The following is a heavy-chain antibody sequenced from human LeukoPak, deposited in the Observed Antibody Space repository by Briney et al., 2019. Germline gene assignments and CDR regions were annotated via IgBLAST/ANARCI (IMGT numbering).Heavy chain of an antibody. V-gene: IGHV1-18*01. J-gene: IGHJ4*02. CDR3: ARLDITFGGGIVNAGSNY. Sequence: ASVKVSCKASGYTFSSYAINWVRQAPGQGLEWMGWISGYNSNTNYAQKFQGRVTMTTDTSTNTAYMEVKSLRSDDTAVYYCARLDITFGGGIVNAGSNYWGQGTLVTVSS. CDR2: ISGYNSNT. D-gene: IGHD3-16*02. CDR1: GYTFSSYA.